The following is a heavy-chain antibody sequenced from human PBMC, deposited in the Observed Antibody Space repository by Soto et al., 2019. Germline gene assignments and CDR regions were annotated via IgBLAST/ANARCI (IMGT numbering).Heavy chain of an antibody. D-gene: IGHD1-20*01. CDR3: ARGVLITGTPFDY. CDR2: IIPIFGTA. J-gene: IGHJ4*02. Sequence: SLKVSCKASGGTFSIYAISWVRQAPGQGLEWMGGIIPIFGTANYAQKFQGRVTITADESTSTAYMELSSLRSEDTAVYYCARGVLITGTPFDYWGQGTLVTVSS. V-gene: IGHV1-69*13. CDR1: GGTFSIYA.